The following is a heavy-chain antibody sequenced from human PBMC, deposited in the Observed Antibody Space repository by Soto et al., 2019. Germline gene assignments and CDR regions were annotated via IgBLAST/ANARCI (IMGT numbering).Heavy chain of an antibody. V-gene: IGHV3-33*01. CDR2: IRYDGTNE. CDR3: ATELVSISGRAFDI. D-gene: IGHD3-9*01. Sequence: HPGGSLRLSCAASGFTFSSYGMHWVRQAPGKGLEWVAVIRYDGTNEYYAASVKGRFTISRDNSKNTLYLQMNSLRAEDTAVYYCATELVSISGRAFDIWGQGTMVTVSS. J-gene: IGHJ3*02. CDR1: GFTFSSYG.